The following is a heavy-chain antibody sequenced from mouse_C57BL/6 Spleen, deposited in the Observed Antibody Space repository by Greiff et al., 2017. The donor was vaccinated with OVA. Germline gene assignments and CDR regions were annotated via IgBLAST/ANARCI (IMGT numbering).Heavy chain of an antibody. D-gene: IGHD2-3*01. CDR1: GYAFTNYL. V-gene: IGHV1-54*01. CDR3: ARCYDGYYEDY. J-gene: IGHJ2*01. CDR2: INPGSGGT. Sequence: QVQLQQSGAELVRPGTSVKVSCKASGYAFTNYLIEWVKQRPGQGLEWIGVINPGSGGTNYNEKFKGKATLTADKSSSTAYMQLSSLTSEDSAVYFCARCYDGYYEDYWGQGTTLTVSS.